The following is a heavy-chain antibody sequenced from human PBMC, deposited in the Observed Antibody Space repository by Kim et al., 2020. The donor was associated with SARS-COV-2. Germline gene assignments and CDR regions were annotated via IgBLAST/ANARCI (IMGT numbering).Heavy chain of an antibody. V-gene: IGHV1-46*01. D-gene: IGHD5-18*01. Sequence: ASVKVSCKASGYTFTSYYMHWVRQAPGQGLEWMGIINPSGGSTSYAQKFQGRVTMTRDTSTSTVYMELSSLRSEDTAVYYCASLRGYSYGGRSDFDYWGQGTLVTVSS. CDR2: INPSGGST. CDR1: GYTFTSYY. CDR3: ASLRGYSYGGRSDFDY. J-gene: IGHJ4*02.